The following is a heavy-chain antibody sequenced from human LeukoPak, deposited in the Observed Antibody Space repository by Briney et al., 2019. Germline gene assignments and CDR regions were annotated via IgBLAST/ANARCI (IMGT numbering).Heavy chain of an antibody. Sequence: SETLSLTCAVYGGSFSGYYWSWIRQPPGKGLEWIGEINHSGSTNYNPSLKSRVTISVDTSKNQFSLKLSSVTAADTAVHYCVNEAPVFGFDPWGQGTLVTVSS. D-gene: IGHD1-14*01. V-gene: IGHV4-34*01. CDR2: INHSGST. J-gene: IGHJ5*02. CDR1: GGSFSGYY. CDR3: VNEAPVFGFDP.